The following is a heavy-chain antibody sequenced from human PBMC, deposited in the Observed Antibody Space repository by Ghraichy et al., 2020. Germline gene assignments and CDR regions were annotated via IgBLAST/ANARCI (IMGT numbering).Heavy chain of an antibody. CDR1: GGSISSYY. Sequence: ESLNISCTVSGGSISSYYWSWIRQPPGKGLEWIGYIYYSGSTNYNPSLKSRVTISVDTSKNQFSLKLSSVTAADTAVYYCARLLLMEPYYFDYWGQGTLVTVSS. V-gene: IGHV4-59*08. CDR3: ARLLLMEPYYFDY. CDR2: IYYSGST. D-gene: IGHD2-8*01. J-gene: IGHJ4*02.